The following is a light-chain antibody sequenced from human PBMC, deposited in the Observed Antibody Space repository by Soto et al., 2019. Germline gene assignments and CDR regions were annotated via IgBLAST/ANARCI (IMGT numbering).Light chain of an antibody. CDR1: QSVKSY. V-gene: IGKV1-5*01. J-gene: IGKJ1*01. CDR2: DAS. CDR3: QEYNTWPWT. Sequence: DIQMTQSPSTLSASVGDRVTITCRASQSVKSYLAWYQQKPGKAPNLLIYDASNLQSGVPSRFSGSGSGTEFTLTISNLQPDDFAVYYCQEYNTWPWTFGQGTKVEIK.